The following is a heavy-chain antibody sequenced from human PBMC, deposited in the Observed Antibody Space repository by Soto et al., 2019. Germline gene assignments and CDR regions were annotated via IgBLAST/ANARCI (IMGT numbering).Heavy chain of an antibody. CDR2: IMDSGSK. CDR1: GGSFSGYF. J-gene: IGHJ4*02. Sequence: QVQLQQWGAGLLKPSETLSLTCVVYGGSFSGYFGCWIRQPPGKGLEWIGEIMDSGSKNYKPSLKSRVTISLATAKHEFPLKLSSVTAAYTAVYYCARGGYGGNPGLGQLDYWGQGTLVTVSS. V-gene: IGHV4-34*02. D-gene: IGHD4-17*01. CDR3: ARGGYGGNPGLGQLDY.